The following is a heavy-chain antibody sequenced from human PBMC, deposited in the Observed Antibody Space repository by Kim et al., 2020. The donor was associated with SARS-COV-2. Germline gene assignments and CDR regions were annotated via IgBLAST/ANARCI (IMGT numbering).Heavy chain of an antibody. Sequence: GGSLRLSCAASGFTFDDYAMHWVRQAPGKGLEWVSGISWNSGSIGYADSVKGRFTISRDNAKNSLYLQMNSLRAEDTALYYCAKDIAAAASYGMDVWGQGTTVTVSS. J-gene: IGHJ6*02. CDR3: AKDIAAAASYGMDV. D-gene: IGHD6-13*01. V-gene: IGHV3-9*01. CDR1: GFTFDDYA. CDR2: ISWNSGSI.